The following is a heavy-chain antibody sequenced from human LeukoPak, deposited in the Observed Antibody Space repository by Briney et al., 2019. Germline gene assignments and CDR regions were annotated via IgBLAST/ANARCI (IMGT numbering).Heavy chain of an antibody. V-gene: IGHV4-39*01. CDR3: ARANNWNYNNFDP. CDR1: GGSISSRSYY. D-gene: IGHD1-7*01. Sequence: KPSETLSLTCTVSGGSISSRSYYWGWIRQPPGKGLEWIGTIDYSENTYYNPSLKSRITISVDTSKNQFSLKLSSVTAADTAVYYCARANNWNYNNFDPWGQGTLVTVSS. J-gene: IGHJ5*02. CDR2: IDYSENT.